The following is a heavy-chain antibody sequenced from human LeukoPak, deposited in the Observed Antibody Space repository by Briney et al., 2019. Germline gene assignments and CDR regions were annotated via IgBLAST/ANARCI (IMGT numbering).Heavy chain of an antibody. D-gene: IGHD2-21*01. J-gene: IGHJ3*01. CDR2: VFTSGNT. Sequence: SETLSLTCTVSGGSVSGYYWSWIRRTAGKGLEWIGRVFTSGNTSYNPSPKSRVTISGDTSRNRVSLKLNSVTAADTAVYYCARSFIVRSPTSPYDAFELWGQGTMVTVSS. CDR3: ARSFIVRSPTSPYDAFEL. V-gene: IGHV4-4*07. CDR1: GGSVSGYY.